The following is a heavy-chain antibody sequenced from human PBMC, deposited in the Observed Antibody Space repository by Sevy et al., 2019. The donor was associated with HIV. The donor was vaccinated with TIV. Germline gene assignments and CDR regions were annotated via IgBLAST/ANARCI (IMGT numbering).Heavy chain of an antibody. V-gene: IGHV3-30*18. J-gene: IGHJ6*02. Sequence: GGSLRLSCAASGFTFSSYGMHWVRQAPGKGLEWVAVISYDGSNKYYADSVKGRFTISRDNSKNTLYLQMNSLRAEDTAVYYCAKDPQPLYYYYYGMDVWGQGTTVTVSS. CDR3: AKDPQPLYYYYYGMDV. CDR1: GFTFSSYG. CDR2: ISYDGSNK.